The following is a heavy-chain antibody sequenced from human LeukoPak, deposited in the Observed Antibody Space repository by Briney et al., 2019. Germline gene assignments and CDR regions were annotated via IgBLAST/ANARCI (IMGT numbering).Heavy chain of an antibody. J-gene: IGHJ4*02. CDR1: GGSISSYD. CDR2: IYSSGST. Sequence: SETLSLTCTVSGGSISSYDWNWIRKPPRKGLEWMGYIYSSGSTNYNPSLKSRVTISVDTSKNQFSLKLSSVTAADTAVYYCARVEVYSSSWPFAYWGQGNLVTVSS. D-gene: IGHD6-13*01. V-gene: IGHV4-59*01. CDR3: ARVEVYSSSWPFAY.